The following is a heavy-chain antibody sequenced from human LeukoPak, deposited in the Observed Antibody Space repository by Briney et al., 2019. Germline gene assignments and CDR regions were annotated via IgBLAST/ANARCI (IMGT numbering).Heavy chain of an antibody. D-gene: IGHD3-16*01. V-gene: IGHV4-39*01. CDR2: IYYSGST. Sequence: PSETLSLTCTVSGGSISSSSYYWGWIRQPPGKGLEWIGSIYYSGSTYYNPSLKSRVTISVDTSKNQFSLNLSSVTAADTAVYYCASTRRPMISIFNIWGQGTMATVSS. CDR3: ASTRRPMISIFNI. CDR1: GGSISSSSYY. J-gene: IGHJ3*02.